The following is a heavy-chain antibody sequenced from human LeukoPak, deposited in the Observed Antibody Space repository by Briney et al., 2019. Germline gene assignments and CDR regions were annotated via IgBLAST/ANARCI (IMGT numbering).Heavy chain of an antibody. D-gene: IGHD3-22*01. J-gene: IGHJ5*02. CDR1: GYSISSGYY. Sequence: SETLSLTCAVSGYSISSGYYWGWIRQPPGKGLEWIGSVYHSGSTYYNPSLKSRVTISVDTSKNQFSLKLSSVTAAGTAVYYCARHGNYYDTSQSDPWGQGTLVTVSS. V-gene: IGHV4-38-2*01. CDR2: VYHSGST. CDR3: ARHGNYYDTSQSDP.